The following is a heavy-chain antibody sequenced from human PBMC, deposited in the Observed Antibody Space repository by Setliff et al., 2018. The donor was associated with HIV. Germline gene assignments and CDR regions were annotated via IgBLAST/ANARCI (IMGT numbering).Heavy chain of an antibody. D-gene: IGHD6-13*01. CDR3: AKAKSSITAAGNVCFDY. Sequence: GGSLRLSCTASGFTFSDYYMSWIRQSPGKGLEWISYISSSGTTIYYADSVKGRFTISRDNAKNSLYLEMNSLRAEDMALYYCAKAKSSITAAGNVCFDYWGQGTLVTVSS. V-gene: IGHV3-11*01. J-gene: IGHJ4*02. CDR2: ISSSGTTI. CDR1: GFTFSDYY.